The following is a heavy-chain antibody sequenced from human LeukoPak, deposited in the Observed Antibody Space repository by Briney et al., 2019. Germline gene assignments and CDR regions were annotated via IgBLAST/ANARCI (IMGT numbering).Heavy chain of an antibody. CDR3: ANCPGPCYYYHGMDV. J-gene: IGHJ6*02. CDR1: GGTFSSYA. V-gene: IGHV1-69*13. D-gene: IGHD2-21*02. CDR2: IIPIFGTA. Sequence: GASVKVSRKASGGTFSSYAISWVRQAPGQGLEWMGGIIPIFGTANYAQKFQGRVTITADESTSTAYMELSSLRSEDTAVYYCANCPGPCYYYHGMDVWGQGTTVTVSS.